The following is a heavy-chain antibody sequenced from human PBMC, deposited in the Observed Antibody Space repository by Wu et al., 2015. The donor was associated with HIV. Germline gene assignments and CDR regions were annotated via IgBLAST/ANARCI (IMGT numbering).Heavy chain of an antibody. J-gene: IGHJ4*02. CDR1: GYTFTNYY. CDR3: AREISGRVGATLPVRYFDY. CDR2: ISAYNGNT. D-gene: IGHD1-26*01. Sequence: QVQLVQSGTEVKEPLSSVSMSCKASGYTFTNYYIHWVRQASGQGLEWMGWISAYNGNTNYAQKLQGRVTMTTDTSTSTAYMELRSLRSDDTAVYYCAREISGRVGATLPVRYFDYWGQGTLVTVSS. V-gene: IGHV1-18*04.